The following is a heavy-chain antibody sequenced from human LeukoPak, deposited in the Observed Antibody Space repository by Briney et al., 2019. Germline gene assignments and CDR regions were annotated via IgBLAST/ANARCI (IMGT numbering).Heavy chain of an antibody. V-gene: IGHV4-39*01. Sequence: SETLSLTCTVSGGSISSSSYYWGWIRQPPGKGVEWIGSIYYSGSTYYNPSLKSRVTISVDTSKNQFSLKLSSVTAADTAVYYCARHNLEWLLYVDYWGQGTLVTVSS. CDR2: IYYSGST. CDR3: ARHNLEWLLYVDY. J-gene: IGHJ4*02. D-gene: IGHD3-3*01. CDR1: GGSISSSSYY.